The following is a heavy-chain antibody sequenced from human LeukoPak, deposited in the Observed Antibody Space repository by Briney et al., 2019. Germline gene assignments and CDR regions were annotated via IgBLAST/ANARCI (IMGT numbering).Heavy chain of an antibody. CDR3: AKASSGLVNAFDI. V-gene: IGHV3-30*18. D-gene: IGHD3-10*01. J-gene: IGHJ3*02. CDR1: GFTFSSYS. Sequence: GGSLRLSCAASGFTFSSYSMNWVRQAPGKGLEWVAVISYDGSNKYYADSVKGRFTISRDNSKNTLYLQMNSLRAEDTAVYYCAKASSGLVNAFDIWGQGTMVTVSS. CDR2: ISYDGSNK.